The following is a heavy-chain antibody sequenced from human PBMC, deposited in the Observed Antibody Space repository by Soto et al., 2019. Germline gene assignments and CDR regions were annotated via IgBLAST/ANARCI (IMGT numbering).Heavy chain of an antibody. Sequence: LRLSCAASGFTFSSYAMSWVRQAPGKGLEWVSGISGSGGSTYYADSLKGRFTISRDNSKNTLFLQMNSLRAEDTAVYYCARGGFCSGGTCWASDHGGQGTLVTVSS. CDR3: ARGGFCSGGTCWASDH. CDR2: ISGSGGST. J-gene: IGHJ4*02. CDR1: GFTFSSYA. D-gene: IGHD2-15*01. V-gene: IGHV3-23*01.